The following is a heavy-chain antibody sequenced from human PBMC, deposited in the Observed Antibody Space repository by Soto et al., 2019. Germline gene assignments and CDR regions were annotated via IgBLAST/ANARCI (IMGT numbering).Heavy chain of an antibody. Sequence: GGSLRLSCAASGFTFSSYAMSWVRQAPGKGLEWVSAISGSGGSTYYADSVKGRFTISRDNSKNTLYLQMNSLRAEDTAVYYCAKTPRKQQLVSTRGVYFDYWGQGTLVTVSS. CDR2: ISGSGGST. CDR1: GFTFSSYA. CDR3: AKTPRKQQLVSTRGVYFDY. V-gene: IGHV3-23*01. D-gene: IGHD6-13*01. J-gene: IGHJ4*02.